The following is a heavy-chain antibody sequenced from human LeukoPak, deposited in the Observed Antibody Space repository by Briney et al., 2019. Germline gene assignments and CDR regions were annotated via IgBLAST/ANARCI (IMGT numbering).Heavy chain of an antibody. CDR2: ITGDGSTT. V-gene: IGHV3-74*01. CDR1: GFTFSSYW. D-gene: IGHD5-18*01. CDR3: ARNPYSFALDY. Sequence: PGGSLRLSCAASGFTFSSYWMHWVRQAPGKGLVWVSRITGDGSTTNYADSVKGRFTISRDNAKNTLYLQMNSPRAEDTAVYYCARNPYSFALDYWGQGTLVTVSS. J-gene: IGHJ4*02.